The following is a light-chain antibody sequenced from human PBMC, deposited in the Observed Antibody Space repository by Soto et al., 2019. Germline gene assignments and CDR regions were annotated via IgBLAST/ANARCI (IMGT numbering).Light chain of an antibody. Sequence: DIQLTQSPSFLSASVGDRVTITCRASQGISTYLAWYQQKPGKAPKLLIYDASTLQSGVPSRFSGSASGTEFTLTISSLQPEDFSTYYCQQLKSYPITFGQGTRLEIK. CDR1: QGISTY. J-gene: IGKJ5*01. V-gene: IGKV1-9*01. CDR2: DAS. CDR3: QQLKSYPIT.